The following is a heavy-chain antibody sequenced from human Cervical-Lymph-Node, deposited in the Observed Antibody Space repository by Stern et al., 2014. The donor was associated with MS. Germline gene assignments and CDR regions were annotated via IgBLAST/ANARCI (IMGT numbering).Heavy chain of an antibody. Sequence: EVQLVESGGGLVQPGRSLTLSCVASGFTFRDSAMHWVRQTPDKGLEWVSYINRNGARTIYADSVKGRFTISRDNAKNALYLEMNSLRPEDTALYFCAKSPDYAETSVDVWGQGTTVTVSS. V-gene: IGHV3-9*01. CDR2: INRNGART. CDR1: GFTFRDSA. CDR3: AKSPDYAETSVDV. D-gene: IGHD4-17*01. J-gene: IGHJ6*02.